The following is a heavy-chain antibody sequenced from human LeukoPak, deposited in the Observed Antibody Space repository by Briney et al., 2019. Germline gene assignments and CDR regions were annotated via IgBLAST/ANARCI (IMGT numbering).Heavy chain of an antibody. D-gene: IGHD1-26*01. CDR3: AKARCATTVYDASDI. CDR2: IRYDGSNK. V-gene: IGHV3-30*02. Sequence: GGSLRLSCAASGFTFSSYGMHWVRQAPGKGLEWVAFIRYDGSNKYYADSVKGRFTISRDNSKNTLYLQMSSLRAEDTAVYYCAKARCATTVYDASDIWGQGTMVTVSS. J-gene: IGHJ3*02. CDR1: GFTFSSYG.